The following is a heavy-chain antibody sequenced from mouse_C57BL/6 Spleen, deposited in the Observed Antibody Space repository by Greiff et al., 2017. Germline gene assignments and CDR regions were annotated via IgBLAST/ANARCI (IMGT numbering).Heavy chain of an antibody. CDR2: ISSGGSTI. V-gene: IGHV5-17*01. Sequence: EVQLVESGGGLVKPGGSLKLSCAASGFTFSDYGMPWVRQAPEKGLEWVAYISSGGSTIYYADTVKGRFTISRDNAKNTLFLQMTSLRSAGTAMYYGTRKNYYYGRSYYAMDYWGQGTSVTVSS. CDR3: TRKNYYYGRSYYAMDY. D-gene: IGHD1-1*01. CDR1: GFTFSDYG. J-gene: IGHJ4*01.